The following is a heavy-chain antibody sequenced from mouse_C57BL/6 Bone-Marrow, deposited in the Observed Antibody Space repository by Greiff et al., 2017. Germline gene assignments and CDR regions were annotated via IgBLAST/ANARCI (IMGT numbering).Heavy chain of an antibody. CDR3: ARRAIVTTRYYAMDY. D-gene: IGHD2-5*01. CDR1: GYTFTSYW. Sequence: QVQLQQPGAELVKPGASVKLSCKASGYTFTSYWMHWVKQRPGQGLEWIGMIHPNSGSTNYNEKFKSKATLTVDKSSSTAYMQLSSLTSEDSAVYYCARRAIVTTRYYAMDYWGQGTSVTVSS. V-gene: IGHV1-64*01. J-gene: IGHJ4*01. CDR2: IHPNSGST.